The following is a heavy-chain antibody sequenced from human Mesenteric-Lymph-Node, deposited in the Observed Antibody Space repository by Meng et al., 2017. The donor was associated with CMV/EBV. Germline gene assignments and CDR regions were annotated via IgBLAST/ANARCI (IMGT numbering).Heavy chain of an antibody. V-gene: IGHV3-30*04. J-gene: IGHJ6*02. D-gene: IGHD1-26*01. Sequence: GRSLRLSCVASRFTSASYATHCVRQAPGKGLGWVAVISYVGTNKYYADSVKGRFTTTRDNSKDTLYLQMNSVRAEDTAVYYCATHPGVGATGPSYYYYGMDVWGQGTTVTVSS. CDR2: ISYVGTNK. CDR1: RFTSASYA. CDR3: ATHPGVGATGPSYYYYGMDV.